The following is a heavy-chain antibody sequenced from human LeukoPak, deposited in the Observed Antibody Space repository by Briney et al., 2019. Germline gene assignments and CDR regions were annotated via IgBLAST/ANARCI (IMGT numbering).Heavy chain of an antibody. CDR1: GYTLTELS. Sequence: GASVKVSCKVSGYTLTELSMHWVRQAPGQGLEWMGGFDPEDGETIYAQKFQGRVTMTEDTSTDTAYMELSSLRSEDTAVYYCATPRTRVATIVFDYWGQGTLVTVSS. J-gene: IGHJ4*02. V-gene: IGHV1-24*01. CDR3: ATPRTRVATIVFDY. CDR2: FDPEDGET. D-gene: IGHD5-12*01.